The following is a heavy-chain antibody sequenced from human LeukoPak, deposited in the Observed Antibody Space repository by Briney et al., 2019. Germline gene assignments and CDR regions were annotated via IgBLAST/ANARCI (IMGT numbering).Heavy chain of an antibody. CDR3: ARVRIAAAGTNYYYYMDV. Sequence: SETLSLTCTVSGGSISSYYWSWIRQPPGKGLVWIGYIYYSGSTNYNPSLKSRVTISVDTSKNQFSLKLSSVTAADTAVYYCARVRIAAAGTNYYYYMDVWGKGTTVTVSS. V-gene: IGHV4-59*01. CDR2: IYYSGST. J-gene: IGHJ6*03. D-gene: IGHD6-13*01. CDR1: GGSISSYY.